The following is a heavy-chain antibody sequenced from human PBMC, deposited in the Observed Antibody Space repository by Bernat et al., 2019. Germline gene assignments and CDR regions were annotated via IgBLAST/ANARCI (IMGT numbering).Heavy chain of an antibody. D-gene: IGHD5-12*01. CDR3: ARDYGYSGYDRYYYYYMDV. V-gene: IGHV3-48*03. Sequence: EVQLVDSGGGLVQPGGSLRLSCAASVFTFSSYEMNWVRQAPGKGLEWVSYISSSGSTIYYEDTVKGRFTISRDNAKNSRDLQMNSLRAEDTAVYYCARDYGYSGYDRYYYYYMDVWGKGTTVTVSS. J-gene: IGHJ6*03. CDR2: ISSSGSTI. CDR1: VFTFSSYE.